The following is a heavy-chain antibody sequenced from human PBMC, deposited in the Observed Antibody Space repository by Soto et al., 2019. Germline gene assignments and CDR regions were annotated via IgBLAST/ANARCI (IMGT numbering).Heavy chain of an antibody. J-gene: IGHJ6*03. CDR2: IYYTGTT. CDR3: ARQAGAFGYYMDV. Sequence: SETLSLTCTVSGGSISTSYYYWGWIRQSPGKGLEWIGAIYYTGTTYYNPPLQSRATISVDTSKNQFSLKMSSVTAADTAVYFCARQAGAFGYYMDVWGKGPTVPSP. V-gene: IGHV4-39*01. CDR1: GGSISTSYYY. D-gene: IGHD3-16*01.